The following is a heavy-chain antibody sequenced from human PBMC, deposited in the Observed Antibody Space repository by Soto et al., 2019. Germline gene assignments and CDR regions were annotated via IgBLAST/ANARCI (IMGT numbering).Heavy chain of an antibody. J-gene: IGHJ4*02. Sequence: PSETLSLTCTVSGGTINRGRYYWCWIRQPPGKGLEWIGYVHDSWGPNYNPSPKSRVAISLDTSKSQFSLKLTSVTATDTAVYYCARRIVATETFDYWGQGTLVTVS. CDR2: VHDSWGP. CDR3: ARRIVATETFDY. CDR1: GGTINRGRYY. D-gene: IGHD5-12*01. V-gene: IGHV4-61*01.